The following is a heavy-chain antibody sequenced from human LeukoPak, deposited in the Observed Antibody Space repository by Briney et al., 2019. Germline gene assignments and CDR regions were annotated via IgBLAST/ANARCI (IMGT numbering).Heavy chain of an antibody. CDR2: IYTTGIT. J-gene: IGHJ6*03. V-gene: IGHV4-4*07. Sequence: SQTLSLTCTVSGGSISTYYWNWIRQPAGKGLEWIGRIYTTGITNYNPSLKSRVSVSVDTSKNQFSLKLSSVTAADTAVYYCARDREVYYYYMDVWGKGTTVTVSS. CDR1: GGSISTYY. CDR3: ARDREVYYYYMDV.